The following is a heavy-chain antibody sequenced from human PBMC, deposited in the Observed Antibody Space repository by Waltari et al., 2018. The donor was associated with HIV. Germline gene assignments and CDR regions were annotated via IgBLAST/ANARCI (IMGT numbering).Heavy chain of an antibody. CDR1: GGSFDDSY. D-gene: IGHD1-7*01. Sequence: QVQLQQWGAGLLKPSETLSLTCAIYGGSFDDSYWAWVCQTPEKGLEWRGDINNIGTTTHNPSLKSRVTVSIDTSKKQFSLNLRSVTAADTAVYYCARTYKRITLFEIIRELSWFDPWGQGTLVTVSS. V-gene: IGHV4-34*01. J-gene: IGHJ5*02. CDR2: INNIGTT. CDR3: ARTYKRITLFEIIRELSWFDP.